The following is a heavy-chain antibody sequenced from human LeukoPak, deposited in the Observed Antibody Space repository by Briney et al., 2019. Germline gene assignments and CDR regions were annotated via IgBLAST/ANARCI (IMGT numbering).Heavy chain of an antibody. V-gene: IGHV4-34*01. J-gene: IGHJ5*02. D-gene: IGHD3-10*01. CDR3: ARVLLWFGEFGWFDP. CDR2: INHSGST. Sequence: SETLSPTCAVYGGSFSGYYWSWIRQPPGKGLEWIGEINHSGSTNYNPSLKSRVTISVDTSKNQFSLKLSSVTAADTAVYYCARVLLWFGEFGWFDPWGQGTLVTVSS. CDR1: GGSFSGYY.